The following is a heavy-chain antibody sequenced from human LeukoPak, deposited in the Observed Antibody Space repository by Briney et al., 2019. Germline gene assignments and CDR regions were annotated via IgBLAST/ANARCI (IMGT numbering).Heavy chain of an antibody. D-gene: IGHD1-14*01. J-gene: IGHJ6*02. CDR2: MNPNSGNT. CDR3: ARGRARIGMDV. V-gene: IGHV1-8*01. Sequence: ASVKVSCKASGYTFTSYDINWVRQATGQGLEWMGWMNPNSGNTVYTQRFQGRVTMTRNTSTSTAYMELSNLRSEDTAVYYCARGRARIGMDVWGQGTTVTVSS. CDR1: GYTFTSYD.